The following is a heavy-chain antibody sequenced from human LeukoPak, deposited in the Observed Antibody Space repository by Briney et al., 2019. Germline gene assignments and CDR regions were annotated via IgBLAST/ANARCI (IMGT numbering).Heavy chain of an antibody. J-gene: IGHJ6*03. CDR2: INHSGST. CDR3: ARGKKYPGIAAAGAPYYYYYMDV. CDR1: GGSFSGYY. D-gene: IGHD6-13*01. V-gene: IGHV4-34*01. Sequence: SETLSLTCAVYGGSFSGYYWSWIRQPPGKGLEWIVEINHSGSTNYNPSLKSRVTISVDTSKNQFSLKLSSVTAADTAVYYCARGKKYPGIAAAGAPYYYYYMDVWGKGTTVTVSS.